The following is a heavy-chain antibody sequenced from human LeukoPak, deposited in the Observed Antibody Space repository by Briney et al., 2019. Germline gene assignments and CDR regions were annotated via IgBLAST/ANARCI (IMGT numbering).Heavy chain of an antibody. V-gene: IGHV3-23*01. CDR1: GFTFSSYA. J-gene: IGHJ4*02. CDR3: AKGGVVVPAANFDY. Sequence: PGGSLRLSCAASGFTFSSYAMSWFRQAPGKGLEWVSAISGSGGSTYYADSVKGRFTISRDNSKNTLYLQMNSLRAEDTAVYYCAKGGVVVPAANFDYWGQGTLVTVSS. CDR2: ISGSGGST. D-gene: IGHD2-2*01.